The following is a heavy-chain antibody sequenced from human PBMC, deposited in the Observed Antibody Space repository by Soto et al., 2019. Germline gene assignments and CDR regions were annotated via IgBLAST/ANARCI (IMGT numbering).Heavy chain of an antibody. J-gene: IGHJ6*02. CDR3: ARQGTSTARVYYYAMDV. CDR1: GYSLTTYG. V-gene: IGHV5-10-1*01. Sequence: GESLRISCRGSGYSLTTYGMSWVRQMPGKGLEWMGRIDPSDSYTNYSPSFHGHVTISADKSISTAYLQWSSLKASDTAMYYCARQGTSTARVYYYAMDVRGQGTTVTVSS. D-gene: IGHD5-18*01. CDR2: IDPSDSYT.